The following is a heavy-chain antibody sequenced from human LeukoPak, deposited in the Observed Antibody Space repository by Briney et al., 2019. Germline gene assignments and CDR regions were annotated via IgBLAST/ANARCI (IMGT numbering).Heavy chain of an antibody. Sequence: GGSLSLSCAASGFTFSNAWMSWVRQAPGKGLEWVGRIKSKTDGGTADYAAPVKGRFTISRDDSKNTLYLQMNGLKTEDTAVYYCTTPAGYYYMDVWGKGTTVTVSS. V-gene: IGHV3-15*01. CDR1: GFTFSNAW. CDR3: TTPAGYYYMDV. J-gene: IGHJ6*03. CDR2: IKSKTDGGTA.